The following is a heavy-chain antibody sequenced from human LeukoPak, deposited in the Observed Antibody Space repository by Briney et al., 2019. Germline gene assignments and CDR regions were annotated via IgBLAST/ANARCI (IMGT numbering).Heavy chain of an antibody. D-gene: IGHD3-10*01. CDR3: AREGTSGGLDWLDP. J-gene: IGHJ5*02. V-gene: IGHV4-4*07. Sequence: SETLSLTCTVSGGSISSYYWSWIRQPAGKGLEWIGRIYTSGSTNYNPSLKSRVTMSVDTSKNQFSLRLSSVNAADTAVYFCAREGTSGGLDWLDPWGQGTLVTVSS. CDR2: IYTSGST. CDR1: GGSISSYY.